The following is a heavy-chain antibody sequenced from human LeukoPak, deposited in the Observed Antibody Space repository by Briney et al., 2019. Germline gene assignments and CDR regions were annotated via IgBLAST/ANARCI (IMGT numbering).Heavy chain of an antibody. CDR3: ATTTIRLGF. J-gene: IGHJ4*02. Sequence: SETLSLTCTVSGGSISSSSHYWGWIRQPPGEGLEWIGSIYYSGSTYYNPSLKSRVTISVDTSKNQFSLKLTSVTAADTAVYYCATTTIRLGFWGQGTLITVSS. D-gene: IGHD1-1*01. V-gene: IGHV4-39*07. CDR2: IYYSGST. CDR1: GGSISSSSHY.